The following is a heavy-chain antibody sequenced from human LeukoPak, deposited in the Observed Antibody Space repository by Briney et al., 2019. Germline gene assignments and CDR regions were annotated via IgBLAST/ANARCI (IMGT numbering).Heavy chain of an antibody. Sequence: GRSLRLSCAASGFTFNTYAMHWVRQAPGKGLEWVAVMSSDERNDYYADSVKGRFTGSRDSSTNTVYLQMHSLRAEDTAVYYCAKDYYALLWFGEFNRKYYFDYWGQGTLVTVSS. CDR1: GFTFNTYA. CDR2: MSSDERND. CDR3: AKDYYALLWFGEFNRKYYFDY. V-gene: IGHV3-30*04. J-gene: IGHJ4*02. D-gene: IGHD3-10*01.